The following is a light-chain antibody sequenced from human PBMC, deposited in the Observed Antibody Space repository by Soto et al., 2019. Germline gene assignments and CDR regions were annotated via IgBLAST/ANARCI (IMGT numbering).Light chain of an antibody. CDR3: QQTFSMPGT. CDR2: AAS. V-gene: IGKV1-39*01. Sequence: QMGQSPSSLYGSVEDRVNITCRASQSISIYLDWYQQKPGKAPKLLIYAASSMQNEVPARFSGSASGTDFTLTISSLQPEDFATYYCQQTFSMPGTFGQGTKVDI. CDR1: QSISIY. J-gene: IGKJ1*01.